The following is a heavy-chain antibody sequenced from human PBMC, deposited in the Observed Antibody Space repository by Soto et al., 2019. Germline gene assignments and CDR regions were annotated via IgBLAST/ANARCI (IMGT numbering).Heavy chain of an antibody. D-gene: IGHD6-13*01. CDR3: ASIAAAGKFSA. CDR2: IYHSGST. Sequence: LSLTCAVSGYSISSGYYWGWIRQPPGKGLEWIGSIYHSGSTYYNPSLKSRVTISVDTSKNQFSLKLGSVTAADTAVYYCASIAAAGKFSAWGQGTLVTVSS. J-gene: IGHJ5*02. V-gene: IGHV4-38-2*01. CDR1: GYSISSGYY.